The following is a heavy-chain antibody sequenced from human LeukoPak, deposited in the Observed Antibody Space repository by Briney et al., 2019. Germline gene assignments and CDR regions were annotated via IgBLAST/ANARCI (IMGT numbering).Heavy chain of an antibody. J-gene: IGHJ4*02. CDR1: GGSFSGYY. Sequence: SETLSLTCAVYGGSFSGYYWSWIRQPPGKGLEWIGEINHSGSTNYNPSLKSRVTISVDTSKNQFSLKLNSVTAADTAVYYCARSCPGGYSSSWYYYFDYWGQGTLVTVSS. CDR3: ARSCPGGYSSSWYYYFDY. V-gene: IGHV4-34*01. D-gene: IGHD6-13*01. CDR2: INHSGST.